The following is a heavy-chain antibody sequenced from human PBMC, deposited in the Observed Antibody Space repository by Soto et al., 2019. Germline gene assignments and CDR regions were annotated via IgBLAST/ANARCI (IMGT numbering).Heavy chain of an antibody. J-gene: IGHJ6*02. CDR1: GFTFSSYS. CDR3: AKLIQLHGMDV. D-gene: IGHD5-18*01. V-gene: IGHV3-21*01. Sequence: PGGSLRLSCAASGFTFSSYSMNWVRQAPGKGLEWVSSISSSSTYIYYADSVRGRFTISRDNAKYSLYLQMNSLRAEDTAVYCCAKLIQLHGMDVWGQGTTVTVSS. CDR2: ISSSSTYI.